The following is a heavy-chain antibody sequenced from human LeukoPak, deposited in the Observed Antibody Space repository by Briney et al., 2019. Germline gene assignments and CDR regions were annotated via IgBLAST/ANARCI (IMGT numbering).Heavy chain of an antibody. Sequence: SETLSLTCTVSGGSISSYYWSWIRQPPGKGLEWIGYIYYSGSTNYNPSLKSRVTISVDTSKNQFSLKLSSVTAADTAVYYCARESSMVATYFDYWGQGTLVTVSS. CDR1: GGSISSYY. CDR3: ARESSMVATYFDY. CDR2: IYYSGST. V-gene: IGHV4-59*01. D-gene: IGHD5-12*01. J-gene: IGHJ4*02.